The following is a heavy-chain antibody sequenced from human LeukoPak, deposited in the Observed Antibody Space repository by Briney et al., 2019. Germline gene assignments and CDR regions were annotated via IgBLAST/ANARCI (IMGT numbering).Heavy chain of an antibody. D-gene: IGHD3-22*01. V-gene: IGHV4-59*01. J-gene: IGHJ4*02. CDR3: ARVTGYMIEDYFDY. CDR2: IYYSGST. Sequence: SETLSLTCAVYGGSFSGYYWSWIRQPPGKGLEWIGYIYYSGSTNYNPSLKSRVTISVDTSKNQFSLKLKSVTAADTAVYYCARVTGYMIEDYFDYWGQGTLVTVSS. CDR1: GGSFSGYY.